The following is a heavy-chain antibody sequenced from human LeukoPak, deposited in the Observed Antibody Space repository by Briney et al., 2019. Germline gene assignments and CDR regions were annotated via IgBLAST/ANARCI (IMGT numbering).Heavy chain of an antibody. V-gene: IGHV1-46*01. Sequence: ASVKVSCKASGYTFTMYYAHWVRQAPGQVLEWMEVIDPTDGATTNAQRFQGRVTMTRDMSTTTVYMDLRSLRSEDTTVYFCAREQRGGRSAKLVWLFASYYTYYYMDVWGRGTTVTVSS. CDR2: IDPTDGAT. CDR1: GYTFTMYY. CDR3: AREQRGGRSAKLVWLFASYYTYYYMDV. D-gene: IGHD3-3*01. J-gene: IGHJ6*03.